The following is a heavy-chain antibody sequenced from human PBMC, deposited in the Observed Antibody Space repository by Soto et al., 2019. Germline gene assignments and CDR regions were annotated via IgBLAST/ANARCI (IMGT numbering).Heavy chain of an antibody. V-gene: IGHV1-2*02. Sequence: GXSVKVSCQASGYTFTGYYMHWVRQAPGQGLEWMGWINPNSGGTNYAQKFQGRVTMTRDTSISTAYMELSRLRSDDTAVYYCARGKSGYHNWFDPWGQGTLVTVSS. D-gene: IGHD3-3*01. CDR1: GYTFTGYY. CDR2: INPNSGGT. CDR3: ARGKSGYHNWFDP. J-gene: IGHJ5*02.